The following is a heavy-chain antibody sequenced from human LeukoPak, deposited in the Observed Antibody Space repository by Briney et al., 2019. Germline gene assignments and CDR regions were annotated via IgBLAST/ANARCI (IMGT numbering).Heavy chain of an antibody. Sequence: PGGSLRLSCSASGFTFSTYAMHWVRQAPGKGLEYVSAVSSNGARSYYADSVKGRFTMSRDNSKNTLYLQMSSLRPEDTAVYYCTWWRNDCYYYWGRGTLVTVSS. CDR2: VSSNGARS. CDR1: GFTFSTYA. V-gene: IGHV3-64D*09. J-gene: IGHJ4*02. CDR3: TWWRNDCYYY. D-gene: IGHD2-21*02.